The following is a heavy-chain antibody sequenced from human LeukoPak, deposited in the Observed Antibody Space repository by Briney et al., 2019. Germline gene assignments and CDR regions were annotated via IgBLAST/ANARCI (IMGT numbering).Heavy chain of an antibody. V-gene: IGHV4-59*08. CDR2: IYYTGDT. CDR1: GGSISNYY. D-gene: IGHD2-15*01. CDR3: ARHPFATPFVY. Sequence: SETLSLTCTVSGGSISNYYWSWIRQPPGKGLEWIGYIYYTGDTNHNPSLKSRVTISIDTSKNQLSLTLHAVTAADTAVYYCARHPFATPFVYWGQGILVTVSS. J-gene: IGHJ4*02.